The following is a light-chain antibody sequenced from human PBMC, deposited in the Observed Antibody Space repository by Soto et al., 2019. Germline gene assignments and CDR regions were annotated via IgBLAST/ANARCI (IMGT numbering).Light chain of an antibody. Sequence: DIVMTQSPDSLAVSLGERATINCKSSQSVLYSSNNKNYLAWYQQKPGQPPKLLIYWASTRESGVPDRFSGSGSGTDFTLTISSLQAEDVEVYYCQQYYSTPPTFGRGTRLEIK. CDR2: WAS. V-gene: IGKV4-1*01. J-gene: IGKJ5*01. CDR3: QQYYSTPPT. CDR1: QSVLYSSNNKNY.